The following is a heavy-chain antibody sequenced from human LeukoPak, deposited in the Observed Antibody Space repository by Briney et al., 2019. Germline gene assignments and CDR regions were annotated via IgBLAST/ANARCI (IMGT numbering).Heavy chain of an antibody. J-gene: IGHJ4*02. V-gene: IGHV3-30-3*01. D-gene: IGHD2-15*01. CDR1: GFTFSSYA. CDR2: ISYDGSNK. Sequence: GGSLRLSCAASGFTFSSYATHWVRQAPGKGLEWVAVISYDGSNKYYADSVKGRFTISRDNSKNTLYLQMNSLRAEDTAVYYCASIVVVAATFDYWGQGTLVTASS. CDR3: ASIVVVAATFDY.